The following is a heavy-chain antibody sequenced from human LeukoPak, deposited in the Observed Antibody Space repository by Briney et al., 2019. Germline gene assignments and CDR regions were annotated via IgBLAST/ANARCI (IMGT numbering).Heavy chain of an antibody. V-gene: IGHV1-2*02. CDR1: GYTFTGYS. Sequence: ASVKVSCKASGYTFTGYSLHWVRQAPGQGLEWMGWINPNSGGTNYAQKFQGRVTMTRDTSISTAYMDLSGLRSEDTAVYYCAGSPRTKLNQFFYAYWGQGTLVTVSS. D-gene: IGHD1-7*01. CDR2: INPNSGGT. J-gene: IGHJ4*02. CDR3: AGSPRTKLNQFFYAY.